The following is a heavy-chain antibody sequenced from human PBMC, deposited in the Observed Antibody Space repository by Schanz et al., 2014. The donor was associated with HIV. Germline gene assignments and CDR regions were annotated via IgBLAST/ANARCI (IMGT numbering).Heavy chain of an antibody. CDR2: ISGSGRST. Sequence: EVQLLESGGDLVQPGGSLRLSCAASGFTFSSHAMSWVRQAPGKGLEWVSVISGSGRSTYYADSVKGRFTISRDNSKNTLYLQINSLRAEDTAVYYCALSRPSGYGGSWYFDLWGRGTLVAVSS. CDR1: GFTFSSHA. CDR3: ALSRPSGYGGSWYFDL. J-gene: IGHJ2*01. V-gene: IGHV3-23*01. D-gene: IGHD2-15*01.